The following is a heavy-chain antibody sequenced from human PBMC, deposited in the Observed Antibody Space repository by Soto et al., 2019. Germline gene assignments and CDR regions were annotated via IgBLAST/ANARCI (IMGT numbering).Heavy chain of an antibody. V-gene: IGHV4-59*08. CDR3: ARPGITMVSAWAFDI. Sequence: PSETLSLTCTVSGGSISSYYWSWIRQPPGKGLEWIGYIYYSGSTNYNPSLKSRVTISVDTSKNQFSLKLSSVTAADTAVYYCARPGITMVSAWAFDIWGQGTMVTVSS. CDR1: GGSISSYY. J-gene: IGHJ3*02. CDR2: IYYSGST. D-gene: IGHD3-10*01.